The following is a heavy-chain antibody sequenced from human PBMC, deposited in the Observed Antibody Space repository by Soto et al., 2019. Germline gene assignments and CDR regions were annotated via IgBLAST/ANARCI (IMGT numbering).Heavy chain of an antibody. V-gene: IGHV1-8*01. CDR3: ARAAYYYESSGYYPGDY. D-gene: IGHD3-22*01. J-gene: IGHJ4*01. Sequence: ASVKVSCKASGNTFTSYDINWVRQATGQGLEYLGWMNPNSGNTAYVQKFQGRVTFTRDTSTSTVYMEVSSLRSEDTAVYYCARAAYYYESSGYYPGDYWG. CDR1: GNTFTSYD. CDR2: MNPNSGNT.